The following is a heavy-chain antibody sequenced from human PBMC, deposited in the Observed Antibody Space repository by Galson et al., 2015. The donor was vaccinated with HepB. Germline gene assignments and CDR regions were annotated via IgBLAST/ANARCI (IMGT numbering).Heavy chain of an antibody. V-gene: IGHV1-69*13. CDR2: IIPLLGSA. Sequence: SVKVSCKASGVTFCSYGISWLRQAPGHGLEWMGGIIPLLGSANYAQKLQGRVRITADESTSTTYMELRSLKSEDTALYYCARRYDSSGYFAHWGQGTLVTVSS. CDR1: GVTFCSYG. J-gene: IGHJ4*02. CDR3: ARRYDSSGYFAH. D-gene: IGHD3-22*01.